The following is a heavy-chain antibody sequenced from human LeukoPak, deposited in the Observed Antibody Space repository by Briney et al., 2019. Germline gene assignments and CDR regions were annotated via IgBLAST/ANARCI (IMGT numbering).Heavy chain of an antibody. CDR1: GGTISSSSYY. D-gene: IGHD3-16*01. CDR2: IYYSGST. J-gene: IGHJ4*02. Sequence: SETLSLTCTASGGTISSSSYYWVLIRQPPGKGLEWIGSIYYSGSTYYNPSVKSRVTISVDTSKNQFSLKLSSGTAADTAVYFCSRGGPMGVDYWGQGTLVSVSS. CDR3: SRGGPMGVDY. V-gene: IGHV4-39*01.